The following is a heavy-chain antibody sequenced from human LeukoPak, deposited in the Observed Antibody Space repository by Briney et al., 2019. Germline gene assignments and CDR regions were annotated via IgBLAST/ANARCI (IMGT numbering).Heavy chain of an antibody. Sequence: SETLSLTCTVPGGSNSSYYWSWIRQPAGKGLEWIGRIYTSGSTNYNPSLKSRVTMSVDTSKNQFSLKPSSVTAADTAVYYCAREVRAYSSSWYVFDYWGQGTLVTVSS. D-gene: IGHD6-13*01. CDR2: IYTSGST. CDR3: AREVRAYSSSWYVFDY. CDR1: GGSNSSYY. J-gene: IGHJ4*02. V-gene: IGHV4-4*07.